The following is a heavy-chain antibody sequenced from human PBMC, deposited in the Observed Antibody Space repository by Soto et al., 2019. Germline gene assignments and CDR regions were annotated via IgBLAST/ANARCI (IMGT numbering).Heavy chain of an antibody. CDR3: TRRSCSSGDCYSDFDY. J-gene: IGHJ4*02. V-gene: IGHV3-15*07. D-gene: IGHD2-15*01. CDR1: GFTLSNAW. Sequence: GGSLRLSCAGSGFTLSNAWMNWFRQAPGEGLEWVGRIKSKSEGGTTDNAAPVKGRFSISRDDSKDTVYLEMISLRTEDMAVYYGTRRSCSSGDCYSDFDYWGQGTLVTV. CDR2: IKSKSEGGTT.